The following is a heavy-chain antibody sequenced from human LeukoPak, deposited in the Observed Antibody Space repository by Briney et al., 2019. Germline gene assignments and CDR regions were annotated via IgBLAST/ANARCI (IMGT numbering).Heavy chain of an antibody. D-gene: IGHD2-21*02. CDR1: GLPFGDFA. J-gene: IGHJ3*01. Sequence: GGSLRLSCAASGLPFGDFAMTWVRQVPGGGLQWVSTITRSGQNTYYANSVKGRFTISRDNYKGMLYLQMNSLRAEDTAMYYCVKDDCCSIPGCVIDALVVWGQGTVVTVSS. V-gene: IGHV3-23*01. CDR3: VKDDCCSIPGCVIDALVV. CDR2: ITRSGQNT.